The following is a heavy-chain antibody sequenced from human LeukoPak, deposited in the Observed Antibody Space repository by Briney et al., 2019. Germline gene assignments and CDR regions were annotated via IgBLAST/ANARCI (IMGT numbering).Heavy chain of an antibody. CDR1: GGSISSYY. Sequence: SETLSLTCTVSGGSISSYYWSWIRQPPGKGLEWIGYIYYSGSTNYNPSLKSRVTISVDTSKNQFSLKLRSVTAADTAVYYCARGATHWYFDLWGRGTLVTVSS. V-gene: IGHV4-59*01. CDR2: IYYSGST. J-gene: IGHJ2*01. CDR3: ARGATHWYFDL. D-gene: IGHD2-15*01.